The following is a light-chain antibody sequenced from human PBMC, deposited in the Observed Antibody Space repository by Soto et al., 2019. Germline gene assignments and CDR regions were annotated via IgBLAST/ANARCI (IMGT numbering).Light chain of an antibody. J-gene: IGKJ4*01. Sequence: EIVLTQSPATLSLSPGERATLSCRAGQSVSSYLAWYQQKPGQAPRLLIYDTSNRATGIPARFSGSGSGTDFTLTISSLEPEDFAVYYCQQRSNWPWTFGGGTKVEIK. V-gene: IGKV3-11*01. CDR1: QSVSSY. CDR2: DTS. CDR3: QQRSNWPWT.